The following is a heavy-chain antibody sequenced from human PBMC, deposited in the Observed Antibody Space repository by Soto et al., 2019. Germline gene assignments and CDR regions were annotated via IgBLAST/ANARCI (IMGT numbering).Heavy chain of an antibody. CDR1: GFTFSSYG. D-gene: IGHD2-15*01. V-gene: IGHV3-64*01. CDR3: ARPLGKNYYYGMDV. Sequence: GGSLRLSCAASGFTFSSYGMHWVRQAPGKGLEYVSAISSNGGSTYYVKSVKGRFTISRDNSKNTLYLQMGSLRAEDTAVYYCARPLGKNYYYGMDVWGQGTTVTVSS. J-gene: IGHJ6*02. CDR2: ISSNGGST.